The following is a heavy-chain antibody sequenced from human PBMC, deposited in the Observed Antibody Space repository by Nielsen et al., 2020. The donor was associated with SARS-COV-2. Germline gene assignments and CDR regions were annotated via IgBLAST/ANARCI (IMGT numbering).Heavy chain of an antibody. D-gene: IGHD6-6*01. Sequence: GESLKISCAASGFSFNNYGMHWVRQAPGKGLEWLAIISYGGDNEHYADSVKGRFTVSRDNSKDTLYLQMTGLTPKDTAVYFCARETLDHTSSFVDHWGQGTPVTVSS. J-gene: IGHJ5*02. V-gene: IGHV3-30*03. CDR1: GFSFNNYG. CDR2: ISYGGDNE. CDR3: ARETLDHTSSFVDH.